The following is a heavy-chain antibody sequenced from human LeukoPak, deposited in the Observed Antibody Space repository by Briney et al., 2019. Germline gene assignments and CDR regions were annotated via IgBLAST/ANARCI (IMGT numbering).Heavy chain of an antibody. D-gene: IGHD2-15*01. CDR3: AREGGGRFDYFDY. Sequence: GGSLRLSCAASGFTFSSYWMSWVRQAPGKGREWVANIKQDGSEKYYVDSVKGRFTISRDNAKNSLYLQMNSLRAEDTAVYYCAREGGGRFDYFDYWGQGTLVTVSS. CDR2: IKQDGSEK. J-gene: IGHJ4*02. V-gene: IGHV3-7*01. CDR1: GFTFSSYW.